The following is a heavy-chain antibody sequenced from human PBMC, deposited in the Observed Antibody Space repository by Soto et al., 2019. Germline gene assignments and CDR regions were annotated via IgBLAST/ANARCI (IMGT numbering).Heavy chain of an antibody. CDR1: GGTFSSYA. CDR2: IIPIFGTA. Sequence: SGKVSCKASGGTFSSYAISWVRQAPGQGLEWMGGIIPIFGTANYAQKFQGRVTITADESTSTAYMELSSLRSEDTAVYYCARDLSMYGSGSYYRDQAVFYYYGMDCWGQGNTVTVSS. CDR3: ARDLSMYGSGSYYRDQAVFYYYGMDC. V-gene: IGHV1-69*13. J-gene: IGHJ6*02. D-gene: IGHD3-10*01.